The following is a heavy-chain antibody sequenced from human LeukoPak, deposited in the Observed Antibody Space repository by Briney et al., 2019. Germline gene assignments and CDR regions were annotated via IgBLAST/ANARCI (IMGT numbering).Heavy chain of an antibody. CDR1: GFTFNDYW. J-gene: IGHJ4*02. D-gene: IGHD2-21*01. V-gene: IGHV3-7*01. Sequence: GGSLRLSCAASGFTFNDYWMSWVRQAPGKGLEWVTNIKGDGSEKYYVESVKDRFTISRDNAKKSLYLQMNSLRVEDTAVYFCSGHCGCERCDGVDYWGQGTLVIVSS. CDR3: SGHCGCERCDGVDY. CDR2: IKGDGSEK.